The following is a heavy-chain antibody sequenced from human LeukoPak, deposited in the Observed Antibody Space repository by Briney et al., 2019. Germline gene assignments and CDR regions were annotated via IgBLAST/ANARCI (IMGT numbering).Heavy chain of an antibody. Sequence: SETLSLTCTVSGGSISSYYWSWIRQPAGKGLEWIGRIYTSGSTNYNPSLKSRVTMSVDTSKNQFSLKLSSVTAADTAVYYCARDRYFNLRYYYYYYMDAWGKGTTVTVSS. D-gene: IGHD2/OR15-2a*01. J-gene: IGHJ6*03. CDR1: GGSISSYY. CDR2: IYTSGST. CDR3: ARDRYFNLRYYYYYYMDA. V-gene: IGHV4-4*07.